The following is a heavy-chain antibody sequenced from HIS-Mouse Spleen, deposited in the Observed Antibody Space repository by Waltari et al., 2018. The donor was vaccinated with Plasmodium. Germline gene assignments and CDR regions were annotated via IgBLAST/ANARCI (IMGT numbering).Heavy chain of an antibody. CDR1: GGTFSSYA. V-gene: IGHV1-69*04. J-gene: IGHJ5*02. CDR3: ARDSIAVAGHWFDP. CDR2: IIPILGIA. D-gene: IGHD6-19*01. Sequence: QVQLVQSGAEVKKPGSSVKVSCKASGGTFSSYAISWVRQAPGQGLEWMGRIIPILGIANYAQKFQGRVTITADKSTSTAYMELSSLRSEDTAVYYCARDSIAVAGHWFDPWGQNPGHRLL.